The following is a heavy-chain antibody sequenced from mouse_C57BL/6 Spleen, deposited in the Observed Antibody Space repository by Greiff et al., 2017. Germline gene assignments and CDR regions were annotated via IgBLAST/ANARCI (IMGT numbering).Heavy chain of an antibody. J-gene: IGHJ3*01. V-gene: IGHV1-52*01. CDR2: IDPSDSET. Sequence: VQLQQPGAELVRPGSSVKLSCKASGYTFTSYWMHWVKQRPIQGLEWIGNIDPSDSETHYNQKFKDKATLTVDKSSSTAYMQLSSLTSEDSAVYYCAGAYYSSYEGFAYWGQGTLVTVSA. D-gene: IGHD2-5*01. CDR3: AGAYYSSYEGFAY. CDR1: GYTFTSYW.